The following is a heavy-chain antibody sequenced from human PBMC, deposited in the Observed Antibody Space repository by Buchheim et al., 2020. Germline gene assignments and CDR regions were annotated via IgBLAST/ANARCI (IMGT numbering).Heavy chain of an antibody. CDR1: GFTFSSYA. Sequence: EVQLLESGGGLVQPGGSLRLSCAASGFTFSSYAMSWVRQAPGKGLEWVSASSGSGGSTYYADSVKGRFTISRDNSKNRLDLQMNSLRAEDTAVYYCAKDQPEYYDFWSGYSPRFDYWGQGTL. CDR3: AKDQPEYYDFWSGYSPRFDY. J-gene: IGHJ4*02. CDR2: SSGSGGST. D-gene: IGHD3-3*01. V-gene: IGHV3-23*01.